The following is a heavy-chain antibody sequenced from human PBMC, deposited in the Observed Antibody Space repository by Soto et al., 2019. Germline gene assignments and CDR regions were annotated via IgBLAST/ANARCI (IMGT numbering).Heavy chain of an antibody. Sequence: ASVKVSCKASGYTFSSYAISWVRQAPGQGLEWMGGIIPIFGTANYAQKFQGRVTITADESTSTAYMELSSLRSEDTAVYYCARDLATVTLGYWGQGTLVTVSS. J-gene: IGHJ4*02. CDR2: IIPIFGTA. V-gene: IGHV1-69*13. CDR1: GYTFSSYA. CDR3: ARDLATVTLGY. D-gene: IGHD4-4*01.